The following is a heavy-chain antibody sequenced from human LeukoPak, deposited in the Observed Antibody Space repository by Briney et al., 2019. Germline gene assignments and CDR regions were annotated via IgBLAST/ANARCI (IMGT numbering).Heavy chain of an antibody. CDR2: MNPKSGNT. CDR1: GYTFTNYD. CDR3: ARDQDMVVVVAALRQREMGGFDP. V-gene: IGHV1-8*01. J-gene: IGHJ5*02. D-gene: IGHD2-15*01. Sequence: ASVKVSCKASGYTFTNYDINWVRQATGQGPEWMGWMNPKSGNTGYAQKFQGRVTMTRNTSISTAYMELSSLRSDDTAVYYCARDQDMVVVVAALRQREMGGFDPWAREPWSPSLQ.